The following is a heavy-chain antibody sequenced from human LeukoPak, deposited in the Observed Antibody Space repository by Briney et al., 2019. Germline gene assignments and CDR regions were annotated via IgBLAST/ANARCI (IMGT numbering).Heavy chain of an antibody. J-gene: IGHJ4*02. V-gene: IGHV3-21*01. Sequence: GSLLLSCAASGFTFSSYSMNWVRQAPGKGLEWVSSISSSSSYIYYADSVKGRFTISRDNAKNSLYLQMNSLRAEDTAVYYCASEAYYYDSSGYYADYWGQGTLVTVSS. D-gene: IGHD3-22*01. CDR3: ASEAYYYDSSGYYADY. CDR2: ISSSSSYI. CDR1: GFTFSSYS.